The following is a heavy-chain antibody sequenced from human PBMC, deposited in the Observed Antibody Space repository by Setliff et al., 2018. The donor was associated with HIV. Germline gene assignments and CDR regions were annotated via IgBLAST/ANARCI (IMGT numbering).Heavy chain of an antibody. D-gene: IGHD2-2*01. CDR2: FYHTEYT. Sequence: LSLTCAVSCGSLSSDNWWTWVRQPPGKALEWIGEFYHTEYTNYSPSLKSRVSMSVDRSKNQFSLNLTSVTAADTAVYYCARGHCSGTNCYGVDYYGMDVWGQGTKVTV. CDR3: ARGHCSGTNCYGVDYYGMDV. J-gene: IGHJ6*02. CDR1: CGSLSSDNW. V-gene: IGHV4-4*02.